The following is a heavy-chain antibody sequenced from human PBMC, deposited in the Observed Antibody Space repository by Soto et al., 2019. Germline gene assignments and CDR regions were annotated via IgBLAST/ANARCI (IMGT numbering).Heavy chain of an antibody. J-gene: IGHJ4*02. Sequence: GASVKVSCKASGYTFTSYGISWVRRAPGQGLEWMGWISAYNGNTNYAQKLQGRVTMTTDTSTSTAYMELRSLRSDDTAVYYCARADGRGSSSWYYFDYWGQGTLVTVSS. D-gene: IGHD6-13*01. V-gene: IGHV1-18*01. CDR3: ARADGRGSSSWYYFDY. CDR2: ISAYNGNT. CDR1: GYTFTSYG.